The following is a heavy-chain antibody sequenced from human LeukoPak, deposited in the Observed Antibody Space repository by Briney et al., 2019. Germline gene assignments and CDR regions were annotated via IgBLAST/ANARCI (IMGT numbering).Heavy chain of an antibody. CDR1: GFTFSSYS. Sequence: PGGSLRLSCAASGFTFSSYSMNWVRQAPGKGLEWVSSISSSSSYIYYADSVKGRFTISRDNAKNSLYLQMNSLRAEDTAVYYCARDKGSSGYYVEYWGQGTLVTVSS. CDR2: ISSSSSYI. J-gene: IGHJ4*02. D-gene: IGHD3-22*01. V-gene: IGHV3-21*01. CDR3: ARDKGSSGYYVEY.